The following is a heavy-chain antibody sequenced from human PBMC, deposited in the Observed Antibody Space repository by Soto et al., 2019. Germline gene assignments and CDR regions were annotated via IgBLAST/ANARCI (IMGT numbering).Heavy chain of an antibody. D-gene: IGHD6-19*01. J-gene: IGHJ4*02. V-gene: IGHV3-48*02. CDR2: ISGGGRPI. CDR1: GFTFSTFS. Sequence: EVQLVESGGGSVQPGGSLRLSCAASGFTFSTFSMNWVRQAQGRGREWISYISGGGRPISYADSVKGRFTITRDNAKNSLYLQMDSLPDEDTAVYYCARDLGWAFDSWGQGTLVTVSS. CDR3: ARDLGWAFDS.